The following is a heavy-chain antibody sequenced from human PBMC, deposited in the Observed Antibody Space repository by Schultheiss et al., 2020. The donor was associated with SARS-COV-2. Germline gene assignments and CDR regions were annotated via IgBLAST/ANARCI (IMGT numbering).Heavy chain of an antibody. D-gene: IGHD6-19*01. CDR1: GFTFSNAW. J-gene: IGHJ4*02. CDR2: IKSKTDGGTT. CDR3: ASSGSTVAGTQLDY. Sequence: GGSLRLSCAASGFTFSNAWMSWVRQAPGKGLEWVGRIKSKTDGGTTDYAAPVKGRFTISRDDSKNTLYLQMNSLKTEDTAVYYCASSGSTVAGTQLDYWGQGTLVTVSS. V-gene: IGHV3-15*01.